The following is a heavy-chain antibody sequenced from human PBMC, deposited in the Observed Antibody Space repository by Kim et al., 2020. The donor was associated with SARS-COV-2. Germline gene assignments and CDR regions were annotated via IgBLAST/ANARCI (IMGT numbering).Heavy chain of an antibody. J-gene: IGHJ4*02. CDR2: IIPIFGTA. V-gene: IGHV1-69*13. D-gene: IGHD1-7*01. CDR1: GGTFSSYA. CDR3: AGGELRERRRSYFDY. Sequence: SVKVSCKASGGTFSSYAISWVRQAPGQGLEWMGGIIPIFGTANYAQKFQGRVTITADESTSTAYMELSSLRSEDTAVYYCAGGELRERRRSYFDYWGQGTLVTVSS.